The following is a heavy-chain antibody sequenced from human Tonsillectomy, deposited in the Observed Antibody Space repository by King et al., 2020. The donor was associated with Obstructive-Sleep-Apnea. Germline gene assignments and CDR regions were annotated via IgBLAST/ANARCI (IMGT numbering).Heavy chain of an antibody. CDR3: ARVPQYYFDY. V-gene: IGHV3-7*01. CDR2: IKQDGSET. Sequence: VQLVASGGGLVQPGGSLRLSCAASGFTVSSYWMSLVRQAPGKGREWLANIKQDGSETYYVDSVKGRFTISRDNAKNSLYLQMNSLRAEDTAVYYCARVPQYYFDYWGQGTLVTVSS. J-gene: IGHJ4*02. CDR1: GFTVSSYW.